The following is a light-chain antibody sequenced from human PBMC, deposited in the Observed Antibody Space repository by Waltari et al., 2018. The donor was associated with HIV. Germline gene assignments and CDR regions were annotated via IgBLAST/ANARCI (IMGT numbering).Light chain of an antibody. J-gene: IGKJ2*01. CDR2: EAS. V-gene: IGKV1-13*02. CDR1: QGISRA. CDR3: QHFNSYPHT. Sequence: AIQLTQSPSSLSASVGDRVTITCRASQGISRALAWYQQKPGKAPKLLIYEASSLESGVPSRFSGSGSGTDFTLTISSLQPADFATCYCQHFNSYPHTFGQGTKLEIK.